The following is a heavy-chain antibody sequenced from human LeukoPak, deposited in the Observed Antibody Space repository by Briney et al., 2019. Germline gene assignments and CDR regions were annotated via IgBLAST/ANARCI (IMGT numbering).Heavy chain of an antibody. CDR3: AREAYTSGWYPSVSWYFDL. V-gene: IGHV4-39*07. CDR2: IYYSGST. D-gene: IGHD6-19*01. J-gene: IGHJ2*01. Sequence: SETLSLTCTVSGGSISSSSYYWGWIRQPPGKGLEWIGSIYYSGSTYYNPSLKSRVTISVDTSKNQFSLKLSSVTAADTAVYYCAREAYTSGWYPSVSWYFDLWGRGTLVTVSS. CDR1: GGSISSSSYY.